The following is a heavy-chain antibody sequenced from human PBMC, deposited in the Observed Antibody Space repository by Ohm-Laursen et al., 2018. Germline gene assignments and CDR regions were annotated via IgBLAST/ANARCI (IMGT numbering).Heavy chain of an antibody. CDR1: GFTFNTYG. D-gene: IGHD2-2*02. J-gene: IGHJ4*01. CDR2: IDVSDYNT. V-gene: IGHV3-23*05. Sequence: LSLTCAASGFTFNTYGMNWVRQAPGKGLEWVAHIDVSDYNTYYANSVRGRFTISRDNSKEMVHLEINSLSAADTAVYYCVKQWGGYNFDSWGQGTLVTVSS. CDR3: VKQWGGYNFDS.